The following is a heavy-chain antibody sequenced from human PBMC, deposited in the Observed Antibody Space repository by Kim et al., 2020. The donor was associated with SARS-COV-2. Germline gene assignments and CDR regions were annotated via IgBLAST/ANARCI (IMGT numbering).Heavy chain of an antibody. J-gene: IGHJ4*02. CDR2: IKEDGSET. V-gene: IGHV3-7*01. D-gene: IGHD2-21*01. CDR1: GFTFSNYW. Sequence: GGSLRLSCAASGFTFSNYWMNWVRQAPGKGLEWVANIKEDGSETYYVDSVKGRFTISRDNTKKSVDLQMNSLRAEDTAVNYCVGADWDYWGQGTLVTVSS. CDR3: VGADWDY.